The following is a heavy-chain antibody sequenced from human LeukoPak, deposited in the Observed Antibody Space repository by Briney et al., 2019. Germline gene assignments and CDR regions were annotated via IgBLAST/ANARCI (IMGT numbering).Heavy chain of an antibody. Sequence: SVKVSCKASGYTFTGYYMHWVRQAPGQGLEWMGGIIPIFGTANYAQKFQGRVTITADESTSTAYMELSSLRSEDTAVYYCASRGIGYFDYWGQGTLVTVSS. CDR2: IIPIFGTA. J-gene: IGHJ4*02. V-gene: IGHV1-69*13. CDR1: GYTFTGYY. CDR3: ASRGIGYFDY.